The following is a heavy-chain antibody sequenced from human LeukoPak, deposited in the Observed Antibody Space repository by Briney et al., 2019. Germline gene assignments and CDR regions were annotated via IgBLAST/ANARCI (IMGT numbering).Heavy chain of an antibody. J-gene: IGHJ6*02. CDR1: GFTFDDYA. Sequence: GGSLRLSCAASGFTFDDYAMHWVRQAPGKGLVWVSHINSDGSITSYADSVKGRFTISRDNSKNTLYLQMNSLRAEDTAVYYCVKYGADVWGQGTTVTVSS. V-gene: IGHV3-74*01. CDR3: VKYGADV. CDR2: INSDGSIT. D-gene: IGHD2/OR15-2a*01.